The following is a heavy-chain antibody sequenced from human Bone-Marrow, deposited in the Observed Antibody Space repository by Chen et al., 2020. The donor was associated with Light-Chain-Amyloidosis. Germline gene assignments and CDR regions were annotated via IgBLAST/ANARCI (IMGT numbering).Heavy chain of an antibody. D-gene: IGHD6-6*01. CDR2: ISSSSSTI. J-gene: IGHJ6*03. CDR3: ARDQVEYKFFYYMDV. V-gene: IGHV3-48*01. CDR1: GFTFSSYS. Sequence: EVQLVESGGGLVQPGGSLRLSCAASGFTFSSYSMNWVRQAPGKGLEWVSYISSSSSTIYYADSVKGRFTISRDNAKNSLYLQITSLRAEDTAVYYCARDQVEYKFFYYMDVWGKGTTVTVSS.